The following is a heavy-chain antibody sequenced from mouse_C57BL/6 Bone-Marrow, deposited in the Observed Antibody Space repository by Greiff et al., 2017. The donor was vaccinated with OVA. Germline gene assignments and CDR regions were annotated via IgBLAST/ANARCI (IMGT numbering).Heavy chain of an antibody. CDR3: PYYYGPYYAMDY. V-gene: IGHV1-81*01. Sequence: LEESGAELARPGASVKLSCKASGYTFTSYGISWVKQRTGQGLEWIGEIYPRSGNTYYNEKFKGKATLTADKSSSTAYMELRSLTSEDSAVYFCPYYYGPYYAMDYWGQGTSVTVSS. J-gene: IGHJ4*01. CDR1: GYTFTSYG. D-gene: IGHD1-1*01. CDR2: IYPRSGNT.